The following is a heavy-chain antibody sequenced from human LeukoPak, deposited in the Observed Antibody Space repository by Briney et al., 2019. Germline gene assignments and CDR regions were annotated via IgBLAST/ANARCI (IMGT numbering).Heavy chain of an antibody. V-gene: IGHV1-24*01. CDR2: FDPEDGET. D-gene: IGHD6-13*01. CDR3: ATLGYSSSWYAFDY. Sequence: ASVKVPCKVSGYTLTELSMHWVRQAPGKGLEWMGGFDPEDGETIYAQKFQGRVTMTEDTSTDTAYMELSSLRSEDTAVYYCATLGYSSSWYAFDYWGQGTLVTVSS. J-gene: IGHJ4*02. CDR1: GYTLTELS.